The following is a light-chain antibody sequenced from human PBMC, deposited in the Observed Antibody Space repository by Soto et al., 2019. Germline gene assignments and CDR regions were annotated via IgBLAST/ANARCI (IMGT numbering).Light chain of an antibody. CDR3: QQYGSSPPRT. J-gene: IGKJ5*01. Sequence: EIVLTQSPGILSLSPGERATLSCRASQSVSNDFLAWYQQKPVQAPRLLIYGASTRATDVPDRFSGSGSGADFTLSISRLEPEDFAVYYCQQYGSSPPRTFGQGTRLEIK. CDR2: GAS. CDR1: QSVSNDF. V-gene: IGKV3-20*01.